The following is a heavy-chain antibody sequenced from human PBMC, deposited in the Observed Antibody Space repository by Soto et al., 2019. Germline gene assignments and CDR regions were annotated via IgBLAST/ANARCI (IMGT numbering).Heavy chain of an antibody. D-gene: IGHD4-17*01. CDR2: IWYDGSNK. CDR1: GFTFSSYG. CDR3: AREGLSRTTVVTPNWYFDL. V-gene: IGHV3-33*01. J-gene: IGHJ2*01. Sequence: QVQLVESGGGVVQPGRSLRLSCAASGFTFSSYGRHWVRQAPGKGLEWVAVIWYDGSNKYYADSVKGRFTISRDNSKNTLYLQMNSLRAEDTAVYYCAREGLSRTTVVTPNWYFDLWGRGTLVTVSS.